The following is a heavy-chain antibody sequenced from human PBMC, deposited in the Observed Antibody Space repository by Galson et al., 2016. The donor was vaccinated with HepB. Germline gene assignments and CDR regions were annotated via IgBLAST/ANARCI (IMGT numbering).Heavy chain of an antibody. CDR1: GFTFSTYD. Sequence: SLRLSCAVSGFTFSTYDMSWVRQASGKGLEWVATINGGGDWAPSAGSVSGRFTISKDNSRNTLYLQMNSLRAEDTAIYFCAKRAGGFGEGQFDHWGPGTMVTVSS. D-gene: IGHD3-10*01. CDR2: INGGGDWA. CDR3: AKRAGGFGEGQFDH. J-gene: IGHJ4*02. V-gene: IGHV3-23*01.